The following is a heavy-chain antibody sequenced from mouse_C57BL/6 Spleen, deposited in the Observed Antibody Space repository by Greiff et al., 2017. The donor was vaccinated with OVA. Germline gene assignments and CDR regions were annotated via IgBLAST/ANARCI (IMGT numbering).Heavy chain of an antibody. D-gene: IGHD2-2*01. J-gene: IGHJ2*01. Sequence: VKLQESGAELVKPGASVKMSCKASGYTFTSYWITWVKQRPGQGLEWIGDIYPGSGSTNYNEKFKSKATLTVDTSSSTAYMQLSSLTSEDSAVYYCAEGATMVTHWGQGTTLTVSS. CDR3: AEGATMVTH. CDR2: IYPGSGST. CDR1: GYTFTSYW. V-gene: IGHV1-55*01.